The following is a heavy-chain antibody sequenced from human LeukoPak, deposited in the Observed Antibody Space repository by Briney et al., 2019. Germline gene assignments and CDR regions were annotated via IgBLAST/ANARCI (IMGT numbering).Heavy chain of an antibody. Sequence: PGGSLRLSCAASGFTFGSYWMSWVRQAPGKGLEWVSAISGSGGRTYYADSVKGRFTISRDNSKNTLSLQMNSLRDEDTATYYCAKEVYCGRDCYNPGYGVDVWGQGTTVTVSS. CDR2: ISGSGGRT. CDR3: AKEVYCGRDCYNPGYGVDV. J-gene: IGHJ6*02. V-gene: IGHV3-23*01. CDR1: GFTFGSYW. D-gene: IGHD2-21*02.